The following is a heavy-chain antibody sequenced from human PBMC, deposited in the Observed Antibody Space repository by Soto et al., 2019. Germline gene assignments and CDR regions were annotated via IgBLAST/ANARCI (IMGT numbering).Heavy chain of an antibody. D-gene: IGHD6-19*01. V-gene: IGHV3-30*04. J-gene: IGHJ4*02. Sequence: GSLRLSCATSGFSFTHYSINWVRQAPGKGLEWVAFKSYDGTTEYYADSVKGRFTISRDNSKRMVYLQMNSLTSEDTALYYCARRWGTYSSASLDYWGLGTLVTVSS. CDR1: GFSFTHYS. CDR2: KSYDGTTE. CDR3: ARRWGTYSSASLDY.